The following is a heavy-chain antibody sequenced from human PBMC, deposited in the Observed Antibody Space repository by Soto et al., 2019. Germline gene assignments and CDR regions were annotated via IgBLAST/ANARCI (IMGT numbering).Heavy chain of an antibody. Sequence: GGSLRLSCAASGFTFSSYSMNWVRQAPGKGLEWVSSISSSSSYIYYADSVKGRFTISRDNAKNSLYLQMNSLRAEDTAVYYCEAGHLPLEYSYYYYMDVWGRGTTVTGSS. D-gene: IGHD6-6*01. CDR1: GFTFSSYS. CDR3: EAGHLPLEYSYYYYMDV. J-gene: IGHJ6*03. CDR2: ISSSSSYI. V-gene: IGHV3-21*01.